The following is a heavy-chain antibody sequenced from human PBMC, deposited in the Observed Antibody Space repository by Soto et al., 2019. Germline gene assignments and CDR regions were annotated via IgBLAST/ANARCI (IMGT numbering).Heavy chain of an antibody. CDR1: GLMFNTYA. CDR3: ANRPRYYNMDV. D-gene: IGHD6-6*01. V-gene: IGHV3-23*01. Sequence: GGSLRLSCEASGLMFNTYAMTWVRQAPGKGLEWVATITSTGGGTYYADSVKGRFTISRDNSNNRLYLQMYSLRAEDTAVYFCANRPRYYNMDVWGQGTTVTVSS. CDR2: ITSTGGGT. J-gene: IGHJ6*02.